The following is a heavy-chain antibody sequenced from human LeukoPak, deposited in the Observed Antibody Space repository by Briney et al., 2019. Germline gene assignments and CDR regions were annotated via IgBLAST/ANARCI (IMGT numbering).Heavy chain of an antibody. D-gene: IGHD3-22*01. Sequence: GRSLRLSCAASGFTFSSYSMNWVRQAPGKGLEWVSSISSSSNYIHYADSVKGRFTISRDNAKNSLYLQMNSLRAEDTAVYYCAKRPRDYDSSGSDSGYYFDYWGQGTLVTVSS. J-gene: IGHJ4*02. CDR3: AKRPRDYDSSGSDSGYYFDY. CDR1: GFTFSSYS. V-gene: IGHV3-21*01. CDR2: ISSSSNYI.